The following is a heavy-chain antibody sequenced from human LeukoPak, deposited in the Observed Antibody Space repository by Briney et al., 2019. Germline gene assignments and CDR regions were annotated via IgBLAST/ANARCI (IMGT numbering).Heavy chain of an antibody. V-gene: IGHV4-38-2*02. CDR2: IYHSENT. Sequence: SGTLSLTCTVSGYSISSGYYWGWIRQPPGKGLEWIGSIYHSENTYYNPSLKSRVTISVDTSKNQFSLKLSSVTAADTAVYYCARGTSYYDSFFDPWGQGTLVTVSS. CDR3: ARGTSYYDSFFDP. J-gene: IGHJ5*02. CDR1: GYSISSGYY. D-gene: IGHD3-22*01.